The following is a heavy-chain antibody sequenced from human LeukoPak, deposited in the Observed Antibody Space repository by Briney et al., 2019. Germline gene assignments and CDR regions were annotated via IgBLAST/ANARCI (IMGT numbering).Heavy chain of an antibody. CDR2: ISSSSSYI. CDR3: ARDGNYYASETTFDF. D-gene: IGHD3-10*01. V-gene: IGHV3-21*01. CDR1: GFTFNHFG. J-gene: IGHJ4*02. Sequence: GGSLRLSCAASGFTFNHFGMDWVRQAPGKGLEWVSSISSSSSYIYYADSVKGRFTISRDNAKNSLYLQMNSLRAEDTAVYYCARDGNYYASETTFDFWGQGTLVTVSS.